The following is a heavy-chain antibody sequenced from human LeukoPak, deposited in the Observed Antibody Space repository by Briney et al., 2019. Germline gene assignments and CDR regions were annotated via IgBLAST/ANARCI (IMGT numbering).Heavy chain of an antibody. Sequence: PGGSLRLSCAASGFTFSSYSMNSVRQAPGKGLEWVSSISSSSSYIYYADSVKGRFTISRDNAKNSLYLQMNSLRAEYTAVYYCARDYLSTGTTKLDAFDIWGQGTMVTVSS. CDR2: ISSSSSYI. CDR1: GFTFSSYS. J-gene: IGHJ3*02. D-gene: IGHD1-7*01. CDR3: ARDYLSTGTTKLDAFDI. V-gene: IGHV3-21*01.